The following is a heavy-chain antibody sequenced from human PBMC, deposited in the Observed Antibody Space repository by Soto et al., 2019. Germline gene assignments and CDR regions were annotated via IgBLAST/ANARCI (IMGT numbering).Heavy chain of an antibody. J-gene: IGHJ5*02. Sequence: QVQLVQSGAEVKKPGASVKVSCKASGYTFTSYDIIWVRQATGQGLEWMGWMNPSTGNTDSAEKFQGILTMTRNTSISTVYMELSSLSFEETAVYYCARGRIIVAGGFDPWGQGTLVTVSS. D-gene: IGHD6-19*01. CDR1: GYTFTSYD. CDR2: MNPSTGNT. V-gene: IGHV1-8*01. CDR3: ARGRIIVAGGFDP.